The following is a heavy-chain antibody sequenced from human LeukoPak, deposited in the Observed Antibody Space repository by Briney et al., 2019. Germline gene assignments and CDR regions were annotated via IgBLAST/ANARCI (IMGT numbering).Heavy chain of an antibody. J-gene: IGHJ4*02. Sequence: GGSLRLSWAASGFTFSSYWMNWVSQAPGEGLVWVSRIASDGSSTTYADSVKGRFSISRDNAKNTLYLQMNSLRVEDTAVYYCARGRPHGNDYWGQGTLVTVSS. V-gene: IGHV3-74*01. CDR2: IASDGSST. CDR3: ARGRPHGNDY. D-gene: IGHD4-23*01. CDR1: GFTFSSYW.